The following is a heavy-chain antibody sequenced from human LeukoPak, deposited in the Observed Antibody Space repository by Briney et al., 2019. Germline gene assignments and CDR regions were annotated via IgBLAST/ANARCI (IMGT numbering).Heavy chain of an antibody. V-gene: IGHV4-59*01. CDR1: GGSISSYY. Sequence: PSETLSLTYTVSGGSISSYYWSWIRLPPGKGLEWIGYIYYSGSTNYNPSLKSRVTISVDTSKNQFSLKLSSVTAADTAVYYCARFSEYYHSSVHYLDYWGQGTLVSVSS. CDR3: ARFSEYYHSSVHYLDY. CDR2: IYYSGST. D-gene: IGHD3-22*01. J-gene: IGHJ4*02.